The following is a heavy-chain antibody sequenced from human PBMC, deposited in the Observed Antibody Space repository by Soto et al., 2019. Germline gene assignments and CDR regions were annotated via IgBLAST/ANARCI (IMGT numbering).Heavy chain of an antibody. J-gene: IGHJ6*02. CDR3: ARSYSMVRGRQSGYYYYYGMDV. V-gene: IGHV1-2*04. Sequence: QVQLVQSGAEVKKPGASVKVSCKASGYTFTGYYMHWVRQAPGQGLEWMGWINPNSGGTNYAQKFQGWVTMTGDTSISTAYMELSRLRSDDTAVYYCARSYSMVRGRQSGYYYYYGMDVWGQGTTVTVSS. CDR2: INPNSGGT. D-gene: IGHD3-10*01. CDR1: GYTFTGYY.